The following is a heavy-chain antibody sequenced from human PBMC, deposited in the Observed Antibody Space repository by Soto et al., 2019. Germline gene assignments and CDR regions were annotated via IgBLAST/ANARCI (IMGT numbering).Heavy chain of an antibody. J-gene: IGHJ4*02. Sequence: GGSLRLSCAASGFTLKNYAMSWVRQAPGTGVEWVAGISSGGVKTYSADSVKGRFTISRENDKRSLYLHMNSLGAEDTGVYYCARDFTELGYWGQGTLVTSPQ. CDR1: GFTLKNYA. D-gene: IGHD3-10*01. CDR2: ISSGGVKT. CDR3: ARDFTELGY. V-gene: IGHV3-23*01.